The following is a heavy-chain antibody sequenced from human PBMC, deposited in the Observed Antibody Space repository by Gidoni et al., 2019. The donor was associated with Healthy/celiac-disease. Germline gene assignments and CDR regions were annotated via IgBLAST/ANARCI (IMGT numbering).Heavy chain of an antibody. Sequence: QVQLQESGPGLVKPSQTLSLTCTVSGGSISSGGSYWSWIRQHPGKGLEWIGYIYYSGSTYYNTSLKSRVTISVDKSKNQFSLKLSAVTAADTAVYYGARDAVSSSWYRVRPGGAFDIWGQGTMVTVSS. CDR3: ARDAVSSSWYRVRPGGAFDI. J-gene: IGHJ3*02. CDR1: GGSISSGGSY. CDR2: IYYSGST. V-gene: IGHV4-31*03. D-gene: IGHD6-13*01.